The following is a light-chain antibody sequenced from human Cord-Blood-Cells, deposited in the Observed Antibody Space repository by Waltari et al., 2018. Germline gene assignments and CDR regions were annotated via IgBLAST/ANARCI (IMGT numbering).Light chain of an antibody. CDR2: DAS. J-gene: IGKJ4*01. CDR3: QQRSNWLT. V-gene: IGKV3-11*01. CDR1: QSVSSY. Sequence: EIVLTQSPATLSLSPGERATLSCRASQSVSSYLAWYQQKPGQAPRLLIYDASNRATGIPARFSGSGSGTDFTLTISSLEPEYFAVYDCQQRSNWLTFGGGTKVEIK.